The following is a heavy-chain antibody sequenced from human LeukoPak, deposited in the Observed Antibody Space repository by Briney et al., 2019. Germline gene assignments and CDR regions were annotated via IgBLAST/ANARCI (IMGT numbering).Heavy chain of an antibody. Sequence: GGSLRLSCAASGFTFDDYAMPWVRQAPGKGLEWVSGISWNSGSIGYADSVKGRFTISRDNAKNSLYLQMNSLRAEDTALYYCAAGGWNYWAPFDYWGQGTLVTVSS. CDR3: AAGGWNYWAPFDY. CDR1: GFTFDDYA. D-gene: IGHD1-7*01. CDR2: ISWNSGSI. J-gene: IGHJ4*02. V-gene: IGHV3-9*01.